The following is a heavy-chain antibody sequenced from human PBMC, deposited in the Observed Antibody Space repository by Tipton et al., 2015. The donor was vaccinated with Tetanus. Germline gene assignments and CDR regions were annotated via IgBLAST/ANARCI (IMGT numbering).Heavy chain of an antibody. Sequence: SLRLSCQGSGFNFGDFNMNWVRQAPGRGLEWVSSISSTSRYIYYADSVKGRFTISRDNAKNSLFLQMGSLRADDTAVYYCVSGSALDYWGPGTLITVSS. V-gene: IGHV3-21*01. CDR3: VSGSALDY. D-gene: IGHD6-25*01. J-gene: IGHJ4*02. CDR2: ISSTSRYI. CDR1: GFNFGDFN.